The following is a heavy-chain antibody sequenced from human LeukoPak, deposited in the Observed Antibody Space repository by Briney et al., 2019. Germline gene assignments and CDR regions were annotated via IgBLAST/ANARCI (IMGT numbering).Heavy chain of an antibody. CDR3: AKWGSTSCYSVAVCWFDP. CDR1: GFTFSSYA. CDR2: ISGSGGST. Sequence: GGSLRLSCAASGFTFSSYAMSWVRQAPGKGLEWVSAISGSGGSTYYADSVKGRFTISRDNSKNTLYLQMNSLRAEDTAVYYCAKWGSTSCYSVAVCWFDPWGQGTLVTVSS. J-gene: IGHJ5*02. D-gene: IGHD2-2*01. V-gene: IGHV3-23*01.